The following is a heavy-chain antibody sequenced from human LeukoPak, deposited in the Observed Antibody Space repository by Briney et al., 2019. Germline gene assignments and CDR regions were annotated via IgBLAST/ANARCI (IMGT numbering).Heavy chain of an antibody. CDR2: IRYDGSNK. V-gene: IGHV3-30*02. CDR3: AKDGVTLAAVVPYYFDY. Sequence: PGGSLRLSCAASGFTFSSYGMHWVRQAPGKGLEWVAFIRYDGSNKYYADSVKGRFTISRDNSKNTLYLQMNSLRAEDTAVYYCAKDGVTLAAVVPYYFDYWGQGTLVTVSS. CDR1: GFTFSSYG. D-gene: IGHD6-13*01. J-gene: IGHJ4*02.